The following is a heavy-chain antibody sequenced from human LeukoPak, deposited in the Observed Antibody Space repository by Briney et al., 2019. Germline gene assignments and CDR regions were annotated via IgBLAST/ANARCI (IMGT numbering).Heavy chain of an antibody. CDR1: GGSISSGGYY. D-gene: IGHD6-19*01. V-gene: IGHV4-39*07. Sequence: PSETLSLTCTVSGGSISSGGYYWSWIRQPPGKGLEWIGSIYHSGSTYYNPSLKSRVTISVDTSKNQFSLKLSSVTAADTAVYYCARDYGSGWYMYYYYMDVWGKGTTVTVSS. J-gene: IGHJ6*03. CDR2: IYHSGST. CDR3: ARDYGSGWYMYYYYMDV.